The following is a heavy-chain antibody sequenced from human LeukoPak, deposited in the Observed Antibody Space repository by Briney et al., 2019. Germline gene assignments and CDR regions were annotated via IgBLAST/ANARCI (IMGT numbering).Heavy chain of an antibody. CDR2: INDDGSRT. V-gene: IGHV3-74*01. D-gene: IGHD4-23*01. Sequence: PGGSLRLSCAASGLTFSTSSMHWVRQVPGKGLVWVSRINDDGSRTRYADSVKGRFTSSRDNAKNTLYLQMNSLRAEDTAVYFWATATTGVTPDYWGQGTLVTVSS. CDR1: GLTFSTSS. J-gene: IGHJ4*02. CDR3: ATATTGVTPDY.